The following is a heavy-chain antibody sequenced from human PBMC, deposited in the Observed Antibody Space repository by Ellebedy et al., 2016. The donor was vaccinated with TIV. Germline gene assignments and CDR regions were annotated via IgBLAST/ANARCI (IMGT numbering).Heavy chain of an antibody. CDR1: GFTFSSYG. V-gene: IGHV3-30*18. Sequence: PGGSLRLSCAASGFTFSSYGMHWVRQAPGKGLEWGAVISYDGSNKYYADSVKGRFSISRDNSKNTLYLQMNSLRVEDTAVYYCAKGKVDNWMDAGSLDYWGQGSLVTVSS. CDR3: AKGKVDNWMDAGSLDY. D-gene: IGHD1-20*01. CDR2: ISYDGSNK. J-gene: IGHJ4*02.